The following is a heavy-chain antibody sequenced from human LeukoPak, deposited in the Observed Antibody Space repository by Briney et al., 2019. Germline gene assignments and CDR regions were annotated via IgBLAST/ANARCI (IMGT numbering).Heavy chain of an antibody. CDR3: ARVYVNYIDY. CDR2: ISSSGSTI. D-gene: IGHD2/OR15-2a*01. V-gene: IGHV3-48*04. CDR1: GFTFSSYS. J-gene: IGHJ4*02. Sequence: PGGSLRLSCAASGFTFSSYSMHWVRQAPGKGLEWVSYISSSGSTIYYADSVKGRFTISRDNAKNSLYLQMNSLRAEDTAVYYCARVYVNYIDYWGQGTLVTVSS.